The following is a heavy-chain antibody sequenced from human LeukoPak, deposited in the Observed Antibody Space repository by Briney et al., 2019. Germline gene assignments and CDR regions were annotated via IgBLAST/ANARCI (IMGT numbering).Heavy chain of an antibody. Sequence: SETLSLTCTVSGGSISSYYWSWIRQPPGKGLDCIGYIYYSGTTNYNPSLESRVTISLDTSKNQFSLKLTSVTAADTAVYYCARVSWFPGTSYYYMDVWGKGTTVTVSS. J-gene: IGHJ6*03. CDR3: ARVSWFPGTSYYYMDV. D-gene: IGHD1-1*01. CDR2: IYYSGTT. V-gene: IGHV4-59*01. CDR1: GGSISSYY.